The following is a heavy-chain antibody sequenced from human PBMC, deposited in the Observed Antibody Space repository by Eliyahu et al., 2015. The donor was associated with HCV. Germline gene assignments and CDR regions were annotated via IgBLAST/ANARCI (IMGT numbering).Heavy chain of an antibody. V-gene: IGHV3-23*01. CDR1: GFSFSXXA. Sequence: EVQLLESGGVLVQPGGSLRLSCAASGFSFSXXAXSWVRQAPGKGLEWVSAISGSGGSTYYADSVKGRFTISRDNSKNTLYLQMNSLRAEDTAVYYCAKEYTPTSLYYFDYWGQGTLVTVSS. CDR2: ISGSGGST. J-gene: IGHJ4*02. D-gene: IGHD2-2*01. CDR3: AKEYTPTSLYYFDY.